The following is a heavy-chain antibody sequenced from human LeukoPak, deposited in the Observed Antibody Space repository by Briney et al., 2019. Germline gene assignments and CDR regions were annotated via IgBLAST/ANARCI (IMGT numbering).Heavy chain of an antibody. Sequence: GGSLRLPCAASGFTFSDYYMSWIRQAPGKGLEWVSYISSSGSTIYYADSVKGRFTISRDNAKDSLYLQMNSLRAEDTAVYYCARERYYYDSSGYYDYYFDYWGQGTLVTVSS. J-gene: IGHJ4*02. CDR2: ISSSGSTI. D-gene: IGHD3-22*01. CDR3: ARERYYYDSSGYYDYYFDY. CDR1: GFTFSDYY. V-gene: IGHV3-11*01.